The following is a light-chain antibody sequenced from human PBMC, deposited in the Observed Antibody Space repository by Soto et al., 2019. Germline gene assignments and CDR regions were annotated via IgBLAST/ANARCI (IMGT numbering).Light chain of an antibody. V-gene: IGKV1-5*01. Sequence: DIPMTQSPSTLSASVGDRVTLTCRASQSINSWWAWYQQKPGKAPKLLIYDASSLESGVPSRFSGSRSGTEFTLTISSLQPDDFAAYHCQQYDSYPWTFGQGTKVEIK. CDR2: DAS. CDR3: QQYDSYPWT. CDR1: QSINSW. J-gene: IGKJ1*01.